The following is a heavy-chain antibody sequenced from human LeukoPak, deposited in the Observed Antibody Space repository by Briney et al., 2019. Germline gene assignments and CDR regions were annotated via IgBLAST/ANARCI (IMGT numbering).Heavy chain of an antibody. D-gene: IGHD2-15*01. CDR2: INHSGST. J-gene: IGHJ4*02. CDR3: ARDRAGYCSGGSCFRFDY. V-gene: IGHV4-34*01. Sequence: PSETLSLTCAVYGGTVSGYYWSWIRQPPGKGLEWIGEINHSGSTNYNPSLKSRVTISVDTSKNQFSLKLSSVTAADTAVYYCARDRAGYCSGGSCFRFDYWGQGTLVTVSS. CDR1: GGTVSGYY.